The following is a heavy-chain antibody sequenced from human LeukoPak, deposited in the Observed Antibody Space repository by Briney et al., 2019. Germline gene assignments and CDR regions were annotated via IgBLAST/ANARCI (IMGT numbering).Heavy chain of an antibody. V-gene: IGHV4-39*01. CDR2: IYYSGST. CDR1: GGSISSSSYY. D-gene: IGHD6-19*01. Sequence: MASETLSLTCTVSGGSISSSSYYWGWIRQPPGKGLEWIGSIYYSGSTYYNPSLKSRVTISVDTSKNQFSLKLSSVTAADTAVYYCARLDRYTSGYDYWGQGTLVTVSS. J-gene: IGHJ4*02. CDR3: ARLDRYTSGYDY.